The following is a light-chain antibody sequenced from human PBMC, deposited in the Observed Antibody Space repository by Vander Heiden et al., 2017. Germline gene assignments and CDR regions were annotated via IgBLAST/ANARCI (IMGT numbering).Light chain of an antibody. V-gene: IGLV1-47*01. CDR1: NSDIGSHY. Sequence: QSVLTQPPSASGTPGQKVTISCSGSNSDIGSHYVYWFQHLPGTAPKLLIYRHNQRSSGVPDRFSGSKSGTSASLAISGRRSEDEADYYCAAWDDSLSAVVFGGGTKLTVL. CDR2: RHN. J-gene: IGLJ2*01. CDR3: AAWDDSLSAVV.